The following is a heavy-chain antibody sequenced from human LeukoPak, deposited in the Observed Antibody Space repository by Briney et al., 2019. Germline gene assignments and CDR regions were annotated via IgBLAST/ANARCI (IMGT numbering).Heavy chain of an antibody. V-gene: IGHV1-69*13. J-gene: IGHJ6*02. CDR2: IIPIFGTA. D-gene: IGHD6-13*01. Sequence: ASVRVSCKASGGTFSSYAISWVRQAPGQGLEWMGGIIPIFGTANYAQKFQGRVTITADESTSTAYMELSSLRSEDTAVYYCARGSSWYPYYYGMDVWGQGTTVTVSS. CDR3: ARGSSWYPYYYGMDV. CDR1: GGTFSSYA.